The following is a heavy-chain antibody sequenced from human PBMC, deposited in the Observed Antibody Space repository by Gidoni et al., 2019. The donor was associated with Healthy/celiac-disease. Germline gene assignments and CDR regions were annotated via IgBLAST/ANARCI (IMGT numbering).Heavy chain of an antibody. Sequence: QVQLVESGGGVVQPGRSLRLSCAASGFTFSSYGMHWVRQAPGKGLEWVAVISYDGSNKYYADSVKGRFTISRDNSKNTLYLQMNSLRAEDTAVYYCAKDPYYYGSGSYYKYYYYGMDVWGQGTTVTVSS. J-gene: IGHJ6*02. CDR1: GFTFSSYG. CDR2: ISYDGSNK. D-gene: IGHD3-10*01. V-gene: IGHV3-30*18. CDR3: AKDPYYYGSGSYYKYYYYGMDV.